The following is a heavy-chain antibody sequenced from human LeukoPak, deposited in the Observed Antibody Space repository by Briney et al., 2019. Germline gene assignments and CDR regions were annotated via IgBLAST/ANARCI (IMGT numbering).Heavy chain of an antibody. CDR1: GFTFSSYG. D-gene: IGHD5-24*01. CDR2: ISYDGSNK. CDR3: APEGDGYILFDY. J-gene: IGHJ4*02. Sequence: GRSLILSCAAPGFTFSSYGMHWVRQAPGKGLEWVAVISYDGSNKYYADSVKGRFTISRDNSKNTLYLQMSSLRVEDTAVYYCAPEGDGYILFDYWGQGTLVTVSS. V-gene: IGHV3-30*03.